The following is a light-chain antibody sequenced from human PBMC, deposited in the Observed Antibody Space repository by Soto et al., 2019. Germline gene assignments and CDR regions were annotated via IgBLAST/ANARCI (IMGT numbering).Light chain of an antibody. V-gene: IGKV3-20*01. CDR1: QSVSRSY. CDR3: QQYGSSPFT. Sequence: EIVLTQSPGTLSLSPGERATLSGRASQSVSRSYLAWYQQKPGQAPRLLIYGASSRPTGIPDRFSGSGSGTDFTLIISRLAPEDFAVYYCQQYGSSPFTFGPGTKVDIK. CDR2: GAS. J-gene: IGKJ3*01.